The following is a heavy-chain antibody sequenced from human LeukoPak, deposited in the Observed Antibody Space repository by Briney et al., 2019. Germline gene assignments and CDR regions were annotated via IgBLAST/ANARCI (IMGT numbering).Heavy chain of an antibody. Sequence: ASVKVSCKASGGTSSSYAISWVRQAPGQGLEWMGGIIPIFGTANYAQKFQGRVTITADESTSTAYMELSSLRSEDTAVYYCARDRPPRSGPVVVTATDAFDIWGQGTMVTVSS. CDR3: ARDRPPRSGPVVVTATDAFDI. V-gene: IGHV1-69*13. D-gene: IGHD2-21*02. J-gene: IGHJ3*02. CDR2: IIPIFGTA. CDR1: GGTSSSYA.